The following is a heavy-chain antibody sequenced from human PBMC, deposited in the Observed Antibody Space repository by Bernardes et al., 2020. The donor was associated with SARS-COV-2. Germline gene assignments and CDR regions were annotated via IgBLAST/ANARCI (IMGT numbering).Heavy chain of an antibody. D-gene: IGHD3-3*01. V-gene: IGHV4-39*01. CDR1: GGSISSISYY. CDR2: IYYSGNT. Sequence: SETLSLTCTVSGGSISSISYYWGWIRQPPGKGLEWIGSIYYSGNTYYNPSLKSRVTISVDTSKNQFSLKLTSVTAADTAVYYCARQGDGYSLIYLESWGQGTLVTVSS. CDR3: ARQGDGYSLIYLES. J-gene: IGHJ4*02.